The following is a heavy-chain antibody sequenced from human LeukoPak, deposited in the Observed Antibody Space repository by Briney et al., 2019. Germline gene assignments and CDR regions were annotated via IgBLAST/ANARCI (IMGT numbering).Heavy chain of an antibody. D-gene: IGHD1-20*01. CDR1: GSTVSSNY. CDR2: IYSGGST. J-gene: IGHJ4*02. CDR3: ARSPPRSITGMFAPYYFDY. Sequence: GGSLRLSCAASGSTVSSNYMNWVRQAPGKGLEWVSVIYSGGSTYYADPVKGRFTISRDNSKNTLYLQMNSLRAEDTAVYYCARSPPRSITGMFAPYYFDYWGQGTLVTVSS. V-gene: IGHV3-66*01.